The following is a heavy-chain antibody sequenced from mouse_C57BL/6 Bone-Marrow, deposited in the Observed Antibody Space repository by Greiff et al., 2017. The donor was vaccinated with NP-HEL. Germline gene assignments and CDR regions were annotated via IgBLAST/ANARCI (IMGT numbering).Heavy chain of an antibody. J-gene: IGHJ1*03. D-gene: IGHD2-3*01. CDR2: ISNGGGST. CDR1: GFTFSDYY. Sequence: EVKLVESGGGLVQPGGSLKLSCAASGFTFSDYYMYWVRQTPEKRLEWVAYISNGGGSTYYPATVKGRFTISSDNAKNTLYLQMSRLKSEDTAMYYGARDDGYYNWDFDVWGTGTTVTVSS. CDR3: ARDDGYYNWDFDV. V-gene: IGHV5-12*01.